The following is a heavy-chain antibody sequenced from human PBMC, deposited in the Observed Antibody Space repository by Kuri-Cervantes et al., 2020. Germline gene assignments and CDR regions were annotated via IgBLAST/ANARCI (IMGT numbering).Heavy chain of an antibody. CDR1: EFTFNTYG. Sequence: GEPLKISCAASEFTFNTYGMHWVRQAPGKGLEWVSSINSGSSYLYYADSVKGRFTISRDNAKNSLYLQMNSLRAEDTAVYYCARGQSDFHDSSGYYPTHYDSWGQGTLVTVSS. V-gene: IGHV3-21*03. CDR3: ARGQSDFHDSSGYYPTHYDS. CDR2: INSGSSYL. D-gene: IGHD3-22*01. J-gene: IGHJ4*02.